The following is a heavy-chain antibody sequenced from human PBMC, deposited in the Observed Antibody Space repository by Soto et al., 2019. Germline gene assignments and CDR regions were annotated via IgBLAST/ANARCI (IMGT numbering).Heavy chain of an antibody. J-gene: IGHJ4*02. CDR1: GGSISSYY. D-gene: IGHD6-6*01. CDR2: IYYSGST. Sequence: QVQLQESGPGLVKPSETLSLTCTVSGGSISSYYCSWIRQPPGKGLEWIGYIYYSGSTNYTPALMSRATMTVDASTDQFSLKRSCVTSADTAVYYGPRWGGYSSSSYGFFFDYWGQGTMVTVS. CDR3: PRWGGYSSSSYGFFFDY. V-gene: IGHV4-59*01.